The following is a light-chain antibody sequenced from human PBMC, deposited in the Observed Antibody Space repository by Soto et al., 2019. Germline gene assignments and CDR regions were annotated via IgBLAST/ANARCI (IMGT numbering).Light chain of an antibody. V-gene: IGLV2-8*01. J-gene: IGLJ1*01. CDR2: EVD. Sequence: QSALTQPPSASGSPRQPVTISCTGTGTDIGSYNYVSWYQQYPGKAPKLIIYEVDKRPSGVPDRFSGSKSGNTASLTVSGLQAEDEADYYCSSYTSSTSLDVFGTGTKVTVL. CDR3: SSYTSSTSLDV. CDR1: GTDIGSYNY.